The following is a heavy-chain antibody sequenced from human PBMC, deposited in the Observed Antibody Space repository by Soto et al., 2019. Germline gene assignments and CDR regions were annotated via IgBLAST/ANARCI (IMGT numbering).Heavy chain of an antibody. CDR1: GFTFSSYG. CDR3: ARNYNFWSGYLDHDALDI. V-gene: IGHV3-23*01. J-gene: IGHJ3*02. D-gene: IGHD3-3*01. CDR2: ISGGGGNI. Sequence: EVQLLESGGGLVQPGGALRLSCAASGFTFSSYGMNWVRQVPGKGLGWVSSISGGGGNIYYADSVKGRFTISRDNSKNTLYMQMNSLRAEDTALYYCARNYNFWSGYLDHDALDIWGQGTMVAVSS.